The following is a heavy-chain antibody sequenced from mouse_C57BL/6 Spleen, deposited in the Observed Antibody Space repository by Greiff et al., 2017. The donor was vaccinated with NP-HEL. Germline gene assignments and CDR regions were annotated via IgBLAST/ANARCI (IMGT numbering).Heavy chain of an antibody. J-gene: IGHJ1*03. Sequence: VQLKQSGAELVRPGASVKLSCTASGFNIKDYYMHWVKQRPEQGLEWIGRIDPEDGDTEYAPKFQGKATMTADTSSNTAYLQLSSLTSEDTAVYYCTTGSYYGSSYVRYFDVWGTGTTVTVSS. D-gene: IGHD1-1*01. V-gene: IGHV14-1*01. CDR3: TTGSYYGSSYVRYFDV. CDR1: GFNIKDYY. CDR2: IDPEDGDT.